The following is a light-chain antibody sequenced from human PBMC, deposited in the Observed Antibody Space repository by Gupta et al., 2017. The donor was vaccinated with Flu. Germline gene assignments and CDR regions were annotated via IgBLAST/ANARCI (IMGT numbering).Light chain of an antibody. J-gene: IGLJ2*01. CDR2: KGT. Sequence: SDAVSGNNYVTWHRQHPGKAPKTLIFKGTKRPSGVPDRFSGSKSGNTASLTVSGLQAEDEADYYCSSYAGSNNCVVFGGGTKLTVL. V-gene: IGLV2-8*01. CDR3: SSYAGSNNCVV. CDR1: SDAVSGNNY.